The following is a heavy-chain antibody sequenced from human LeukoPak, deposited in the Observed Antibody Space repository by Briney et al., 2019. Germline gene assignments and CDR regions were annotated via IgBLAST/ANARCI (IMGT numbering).Heavy chain of an antibody. J-gene: IGHJ3*02. Sequence: VKVSCKASGYTFTSYGISWVRQAPGQGLELMGGIIPIFGTANYAQRFQGRVTITADESTSTAYMELSSLRSEDTAVYYCARGRVVRGVLDAFDIWGQGTMVTVSS. CDR2: IIPIFGTA. D-gene: IGHD3-10*01. CDR1: GYTFTSYG. CDR3: ARGRVVRGVLDAFDI. V-gene: IGHV1-69*13.